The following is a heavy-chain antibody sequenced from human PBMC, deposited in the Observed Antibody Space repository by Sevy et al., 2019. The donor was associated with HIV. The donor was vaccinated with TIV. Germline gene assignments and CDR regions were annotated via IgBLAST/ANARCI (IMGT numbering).Heavy chain of an antibody. CDR2: IPQTYDGSKI. V-gene: IGHV3-30-3*01. D-gene: IGHD3-22*01. CDR1: GFTFGSYT. J-gene: IGHJ4*02. Sequence: GGSLRLSCAASGFTFGSYTLHWVRQAPGKGLEWVALIPQTYDGSKIYYMDSVQGRFTISRDNSKNTLYLLMDSLRPEDTAVYYCARDNSGYFFFDYWGQGTLVTVSS. CDR3: ARDNSGYFFFDY.